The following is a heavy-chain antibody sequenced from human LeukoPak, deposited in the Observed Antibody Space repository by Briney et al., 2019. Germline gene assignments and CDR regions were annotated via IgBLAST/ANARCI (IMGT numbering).Heavy chain of an antibody. Sequence: SVKVSCKSSGGTVSIYAINWVRQAPGQRLEWMGGIIPIIGTANYAQKFQGRVTITADESTSTAYMELSSLRSEDTAVYYCARDLPICTSTSCSPNCFDPWGQGTLVTVSS. D-gene: IGHD2-2*01. J-gene: IGHJ5*02. CDR2: IIPIIGTA. V-gene: IGHV1-69*13. CDR1: GGTVSIYA. CDR3: ARDLPICTSTSCSPNCFDP.